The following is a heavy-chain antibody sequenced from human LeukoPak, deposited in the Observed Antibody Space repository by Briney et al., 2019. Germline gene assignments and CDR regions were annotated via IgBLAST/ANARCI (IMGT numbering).Heavy chain of an antibody. V-gene: IGHV1-8*03. CDR2: MNPNSGNT. Sequence: ASVKVPCKASGYTFTSYDINWVRQATGQGLEWMGWMNPNSGNTGYAQKFQGRVTITRNTSISTAYMELSSLRSEDTAVYYCARMIGVPAARTYYFDYWGQRTLVTVSS. D-gene: IGHD2-2*01. CDR1: GYTFTSYD. CDR3: ARMIGVPAARTYYFDY. J-gene: IGHJ4*02.